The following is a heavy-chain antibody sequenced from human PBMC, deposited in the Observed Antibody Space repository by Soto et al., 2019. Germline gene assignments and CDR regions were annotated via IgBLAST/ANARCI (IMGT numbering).Heavy chain of an antibody. CDR2: ISPYNGNT. V-gene: IGHV1-18*01. Sequence: HVQLVQSGAEVKKPGASLKVSCKASGYTFISYGVSWVRQAPGQGLEWLGGISPYNGNTNYAQKFQGRITMTTDTSTSTVYMALRSLRTDDTAVYYCARDQTKWLTDAFDIWGQGTRVVVSS. CDR3: ARDQTKWLTDAFDI. D-gene: IGHD5-12*01. CDR1: GYTFISYG. J-gene: IGHJ3*02.